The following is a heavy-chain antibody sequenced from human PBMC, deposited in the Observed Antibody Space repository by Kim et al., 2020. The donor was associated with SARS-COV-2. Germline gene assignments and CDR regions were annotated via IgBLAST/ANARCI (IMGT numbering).Heavy chain of an antibody. CDR1: GFTVSSNY. CDR3: AIAYQYSSGWYNRMDV. Sequence: GGSLRLSCAASGFTVSSNYMSWVRQAPGKGLEWGSVIYSGGSTYYADSVKGRFTISRHNSKNTLYLQMNSLRAEDTAVYYCAIAYQYSSGWYNRMDVWGKGTTVTVSS. J-gene: IGHJ6*04. V-gene: IGHV3-53*04. D-gene: IGHD6-19*01. CDR2: IYSGGST.